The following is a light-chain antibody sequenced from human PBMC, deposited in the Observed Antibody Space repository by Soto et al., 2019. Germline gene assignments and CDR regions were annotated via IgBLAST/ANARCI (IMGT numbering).Light chain of an antibody. CDR2: TGS. CDR1: QGSSNW. CDR3: QQSKSFPLT. J-gene: IGKJ4*01. V-gene: IGKV1-12*01. Sequence: DIPMTQSPSSVSASVGARVSITCRASQGSSNWVAWYQQKPGRAPKLLIYTGSSLQSGVTSRLSGSGSRTDFTLTISSLQPEDVANYYCQQSKSFPLTLDRGTNVEMK.